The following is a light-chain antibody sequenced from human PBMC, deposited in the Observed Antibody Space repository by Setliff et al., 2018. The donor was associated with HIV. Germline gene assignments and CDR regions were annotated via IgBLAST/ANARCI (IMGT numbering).Light chain of an antibody. CDR2: DVS. CDR1: SSDVGGYNY. V-gene: IGLV2-14*03. CDR3: NSYTSSNNYVV. Sequence: SALTQPASVSGSPGQAITISCTGTSSDVGGYNYVSWYQQHPGKAPKLMIYDVSIRPSGVSNRFSGSKSGNTASLTISGLRTEDEADYYCNSYTSSNNYVVFGGGTKVTVL. J-gene: IGLJ2*01.